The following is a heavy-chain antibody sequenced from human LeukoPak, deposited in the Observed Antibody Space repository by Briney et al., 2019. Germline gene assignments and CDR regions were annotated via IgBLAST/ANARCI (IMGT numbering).Heavy chain of an antibody. J-gene: IGHJ6*03. V-gene: IGHV4-4*07. D-gene: IGHD5-18*01. Sequence: PSETLSLTCSVSGGSISSYYWSWIRQPAGKGLEWIGRIYTSGSTNYNPSLKSRVTISVDTSKNQFSLKLSSVTAADTAVYYCARELQLWSRYYYYYMDVWGKGTTVTVS. CDR3: ARELQLWSRYYYYYMDV. CDR1: GGSISSYY. CDR2: IYTSGST.